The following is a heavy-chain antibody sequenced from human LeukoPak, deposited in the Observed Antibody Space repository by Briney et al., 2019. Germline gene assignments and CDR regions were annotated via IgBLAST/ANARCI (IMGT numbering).Heavy chain of an antibody. V-gene: IGHV3-23*01. CDR3: AKRLGATTWFDP. Sequence: VSAISGSGASTYYADSVKGPFTISRDNSKNTLYLQMNSLRAEDTAVYYCAKRLGATTWFDPWGQGTLVTVSS. J-gene: IGHJ5*02. D-gene: IGHD1-26*01. CDR2: ISGSGAST.